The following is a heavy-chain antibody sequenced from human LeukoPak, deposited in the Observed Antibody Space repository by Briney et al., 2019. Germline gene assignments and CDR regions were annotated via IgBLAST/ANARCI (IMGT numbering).Heavy chain of an antibody. D-gene: IGHD2-15*01. CDR1: GGSISNYF. Sequence: SETLSLTCSVSGGSISNYFWTWIRQPPGKGLEWIGYIYSSGSTYYNPSLKSRVTISVDTSKNRFSLKLSTVTAADTAVYYCARSRYSYYFDYWGQGTLVTVSS. J-gene: IGHJ4*02. CDR2: IYSSGST. V-gene: IGHV4-59*08. CDR3: ARSRYSYYFDY.